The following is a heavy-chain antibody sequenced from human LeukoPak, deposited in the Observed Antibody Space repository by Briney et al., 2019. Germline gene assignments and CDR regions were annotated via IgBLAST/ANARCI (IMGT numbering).Heavy chain of an antibody. CDR1: GFTVSSNY. D-gene: IGHD6-13*01. V-gene: IGHV3-66*01. Sequence: GGSLRLSCAASGFTVSSNYMSWVRQAPGKGLEWVSVIYSGGSTYYADSVKGRFTISRDNSKNTLYLQMNSLRAEDTAVYYCARVGKQQLVRYYFDYWGQGTLVTVSS. J-gene: IGHJ4*02. CDR2: IYSGGST. CDR3: ARVGKQQLVRYYFDY.